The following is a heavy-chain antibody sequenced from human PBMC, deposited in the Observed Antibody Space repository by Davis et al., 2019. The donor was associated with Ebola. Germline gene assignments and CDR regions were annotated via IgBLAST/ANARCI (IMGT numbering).Heavy chain of an antibody. CDR2: ISVDGTKN. Sequence: GGSLRLSCAAPGFPFIHYHMYWVRQAPGKGPEWVAYISVDGTKNHYADPIKGRFTMSRDNSKNMVYLQMNSRRSEDKAVYYCGRGGGNKGVDYWGPGTLVTVSS. V-gene: IGHV3-30*03. J-gene: IGHJ4*02. D-gene: IGHD2/OR15-2a*01. CDR3: GRGGGNKGVDY. CDR1: GFPFIHYH.